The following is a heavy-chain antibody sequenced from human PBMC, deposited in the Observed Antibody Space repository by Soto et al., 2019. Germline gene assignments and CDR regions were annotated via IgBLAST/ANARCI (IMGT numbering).Heavy chain of an antibody. CDR2: ISGSGGST. Sequence: WVRQAPGKGLEWVSAISGSGGSTYYADSVKGRLTISRDNSKNTLYLQMNSLRAEDTAVYYCAKSRRIVVVITMYYFDYWGPGTLVMVS. J-gene: IGHJ4*02. CDR3: AKSRRIVVVITMYYFDY. V-gene: IGHV3-23*01. D-gene: IGHD3-22*01.